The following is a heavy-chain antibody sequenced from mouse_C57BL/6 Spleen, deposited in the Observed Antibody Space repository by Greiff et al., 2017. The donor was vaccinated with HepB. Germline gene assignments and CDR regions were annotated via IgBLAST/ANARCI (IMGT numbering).Heavy chain of an antibody. CDR2: INPNNGGT. D-gene: IGHD2-10*01. CDR3: ASPPYYRNYVGAY. CDR1: GYTFTDYY. J-gene: IGHJ3*01. Sequence: EVQLQQSGPELVKPGASVKISCKASGYTFTDYYMNWVKQSHGKSLEWIGDINPNNGGTSYNQKFKGKATLTVDKSSSTAYMERRSLTSEDSAVYYCASPPYYRNYVGAYWGQGTLVTVSA. V-gene: IGHV1-26*01.